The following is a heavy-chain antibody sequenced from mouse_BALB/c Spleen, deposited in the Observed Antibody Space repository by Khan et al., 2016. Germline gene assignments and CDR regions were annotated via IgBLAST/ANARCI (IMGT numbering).Heavy chain of an antibody. CDR2: IDPFNGGT. V-gene: IGHV1S135*01. Sequence: VQLKQSGPELMKPGASVNISCKASGYSFTSYYMHWVKQSHGKSLEWIGYIDPFNGGTSYNQKFKGKATLTVDKSSITAYMHLSTLSSEDSAVYYCASSTQSFYAMDYWGQGTSVTVSS. CDR3: ASSTQSFYAMDY. D-gene: IGHD1-1*01. CDR1: GYSFTSYY. J-gene: IGHJ4*01.